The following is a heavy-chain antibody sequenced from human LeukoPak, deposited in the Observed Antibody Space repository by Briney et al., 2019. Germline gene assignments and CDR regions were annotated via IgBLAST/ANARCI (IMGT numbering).Heavy chain of an antibody. Sequence: PGGSLRLSCAASGFSFSSYWMSWVRQAPGKGQEWVANIKQDGSERFYVDSVKGRFTISRDNAKNLLYLQMNSLRAEDTAVYHCARDNSYDVLSTFDYWGQGSLVTVSS. D-gene: IGHD2/OR15-2a*01. CDR1: GFSFSSYW. CDR3: ARDNSYDVLSTFDY. V-gene: IGHV3-7*01. CDR2: IKQDGSER. J-gene: IGHJ4*02.